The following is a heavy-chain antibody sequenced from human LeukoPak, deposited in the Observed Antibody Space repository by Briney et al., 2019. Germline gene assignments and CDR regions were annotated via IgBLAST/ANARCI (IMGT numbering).Heavy chain of an antibody. D-gene: IGHD2-15*01. J-gene: IGHJ4*02. Sequence: SETLSLTCAVYGGSFSGYYWSWIRQPPGKGLEWIGEINHSGSTNYNPSLKSRVTISVDTSKNQFSLKLSSVTAADTAVYYCARAVGYCSGGSCSLDYWGQGTLVTVSS. CDR2: INHSGST. CDR3: ARAVGYCSGGSCSLDY. V-gene: IGHV4-34*01. CDR1: GGSFSGYY.